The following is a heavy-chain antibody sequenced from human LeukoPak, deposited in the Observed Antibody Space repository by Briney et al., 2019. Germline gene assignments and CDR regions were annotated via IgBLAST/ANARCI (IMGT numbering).Heavy chain of an antibody. CDR3: ARVKAAPRYNWFDP. D-gene: IGHD6-13*01. Sequence: GGSLRLSCAASGFTVSSNYMSWVRQAPGKGLEWVSVIYSGGSTYYADSVKGRFTISRDNSKNTLYLQMNSLRAEDTAVYYCARVKAAPRYNWFDPWGQGTLVTVSS. CDR2: IYSGGST. J-gene: IGHJ5*02. V-gene: IGHV3-53*01. CDR1: GFTVSSNY.